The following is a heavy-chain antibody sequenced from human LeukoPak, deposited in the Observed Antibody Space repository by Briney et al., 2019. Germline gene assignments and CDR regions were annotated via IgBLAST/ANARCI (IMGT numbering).Heavy chain of an antibody. V-gene: IGHV4-59*01. D-gene: IGHD1-1*01. CDR1: GGSISSYY. Sequence: PSETLSFTCTVSGGSISSYYWSWIRQPPGKGLEWIGYIYYSGSTNYNPSLKSRVTISVDTSKNQFSLKLSSVTAADTAVYYCARDRTGNNWFDPWGQGTLVTVSS. CDR3: ARDRTGNNWFDP. J-gene: IGHJ5*02. CDR2: IYYSGST.